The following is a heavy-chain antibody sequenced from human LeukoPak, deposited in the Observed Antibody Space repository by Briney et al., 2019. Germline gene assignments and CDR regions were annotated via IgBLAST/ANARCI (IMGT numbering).Heavy chain of an antibody. D-gene: IGHD3-22*01. CDR1: GFTFSSYS. CDR3: AKDTLDSSGYCFDY. J-gene: IGHJ4*02. V-gene: IGHV3-21*01. CDR2: ISSSSSYI. Sequence: GGSLRLSCAASGFTFSSYSMNWVRQAPGKGLEWVSSISSSSSYIYYADSVKGRFTISRDNAKNSLYLQMNSLRAEDTAVYYCAKDTLDSSGYCFDYWGQGTLVTVSS.